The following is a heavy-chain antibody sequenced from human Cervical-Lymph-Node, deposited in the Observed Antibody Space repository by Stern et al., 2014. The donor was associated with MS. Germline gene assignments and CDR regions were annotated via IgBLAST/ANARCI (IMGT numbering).Heavy chain of an antibody. J-gene: IGHJ2*01. D-gene: IGHD3-10*02. CDR3: ARGFVREWIPYYWYFDL. CDR1: GGSISSYY. V-gene: IGHV4-59*01. Sequence: EQLVQSGPGLVKPSETLSLTCTVSGGSISSYYWSWIRQPPGKGLEWIGYIYYRGNTKYNPSLKSRVTISIDTPRNQFSLRLSSVTAADTAVYYCARGFVREWIPYYWYFDLWGRGTLVTVSS. CDR2: IYYRGNT.